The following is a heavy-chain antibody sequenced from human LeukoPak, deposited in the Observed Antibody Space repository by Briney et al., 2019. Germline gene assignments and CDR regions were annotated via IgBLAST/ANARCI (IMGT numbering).Heavy chain of an antibody. CDR3: AKDIAMVRGATDAFDI. V-gene: IGHV3-23*01. J-gene: IGHJ3*02. Sequence: GGSLRLSCAASGFTFSSYAMSWVRQAPGKGLEWVSAISGSGGGTYYADSAKGRFTISRDNSKNTLYLQMNSLRAEDTAVYYCAKDIAMVRGATDAFDIWGQGTMVTVSS. D-gene: IGHD3-10*01. CDR1: GFTFSSYA. CDR2: ISGSGGGT.